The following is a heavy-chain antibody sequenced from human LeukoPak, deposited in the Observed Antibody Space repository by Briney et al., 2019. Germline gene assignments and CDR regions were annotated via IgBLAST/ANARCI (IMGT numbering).Heavy chain of an antibody. J-gene: IGHJ3*02. V-gene: IGHV4-30-2*01. Sequence: SVTLSLTCTVSGGSISSGDYYWSWIRQPPGKGLEWIGYIHHSGDTYQNPSLKSRVTISVDTSKNQFSLKLSSVTAADTAVYYCARVLRDAFDIWGQGTMVTVSS. CDR1: GGSISSGDYY. CDR3: ARVLRDAFDI. CDR2: IHHSGDT.